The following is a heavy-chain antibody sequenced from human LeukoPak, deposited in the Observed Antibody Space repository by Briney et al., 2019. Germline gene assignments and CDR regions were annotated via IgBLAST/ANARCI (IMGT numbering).Heavy chain of an antibody. CDR2: IRSKAYGGTT. CDR3: TRELDVLRYCSSTSCYTPLDY. J-gene: IGHJ4*02. Sequence: PGGSLRLSCTASGFTFGDYAMSWVRQAPGKGLEWVGFIRSKAYGGTTEYAASVKGRFTISRDDSKSIAYLQMNSLKTEDTAVYYCTRELDVLRYCSSTSCYTPLDYWGQGTLVTVSS. V-gene: IGHV3-49*04. D-gene: IGHD2-2*02. CDR1: GFTFGDYA.